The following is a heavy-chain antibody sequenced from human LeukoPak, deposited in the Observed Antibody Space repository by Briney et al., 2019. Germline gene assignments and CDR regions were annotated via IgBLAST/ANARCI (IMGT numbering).Heavy chain of an antibody. CDR2: IYYSGST. J-gene: IGHJ4*02. V-gene: IGHV4-59*01. CDR3: ARSGGATTEFDY. Sequence: SETLSLTCTVSGGSISSYYWSWLRQPPGKGLEWIGYIYYSGSTNYNPSLKSRVTISVDTSKNQFSLKLSSVTAADTAVYYCARSGGATTEFDYWGQGTLVTVSS. D-gene: IGHD1-26*01. CDR1: GGSISSYY.